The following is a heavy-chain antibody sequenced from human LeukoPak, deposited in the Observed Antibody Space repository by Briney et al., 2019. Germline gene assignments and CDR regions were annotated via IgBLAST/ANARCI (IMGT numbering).Heavy chain of an antibody. Sequence: GGSLRLSCAASGFTFSNCWMTWVRQAPGKGLEWVPNINQDGSEKYYVDSVKGRFTISRDNAKKSLFLQMNSLRAEDTAVYYCARDGRGYTYGNDFWGQGTLVTVSS. D-gene: IGHD5-18*01. CDR3: ARDGRGYTYGNDF. CDR1: GFTFSNCW. J-gene: IGHJ4*02. CDR2: INQDGSEK. V-gene: IGHV3-7*03.